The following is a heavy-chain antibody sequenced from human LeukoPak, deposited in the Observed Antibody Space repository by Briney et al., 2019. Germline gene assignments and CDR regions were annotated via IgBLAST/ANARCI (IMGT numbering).Heavy chain of an antibody. Sequence: ASVKVSCKASRYTFTAYYMHWVRQASGQGLEWMGWMSPKSANTGYAQKFQGRVTMTRDMSTSTDYMELSSLRSEDTAIYYCARDNSVGDNAWWFDPWGQGTLVTVSS. CDR1: RYTFTAYY. CDR2: MSPKSANT. V-gene: IGHV1-8*02. J-gene: IGHJ5*02. CDR3: ARDNSVGDNAWWFDP. D-gene: IGHD1-26*01.